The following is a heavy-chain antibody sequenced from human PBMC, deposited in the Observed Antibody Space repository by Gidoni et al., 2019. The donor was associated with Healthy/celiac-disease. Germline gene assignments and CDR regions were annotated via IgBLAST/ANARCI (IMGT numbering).Heavy chain of an antibody. CDR3: ERAHRTWFGELLYERDDY. CDR1: GGSIRSGGYY. D-gene: IGHD3-10*01. J-gene: IGHJ4*02. Sequence: QVQLQESGPGLVKPSQTLSLTCPFSGGSIRSGGYYWSWIRQHPGKGLEWIGYIYYSGSTYYNPSLKSRVTISVDTSKNQFSLKLSSVTAADTAVYYCERAHRTWFGELLYERDDYWGQGTLVTVSS. V-gene: IGHV4-31*03. CDR2: IYYSGST.